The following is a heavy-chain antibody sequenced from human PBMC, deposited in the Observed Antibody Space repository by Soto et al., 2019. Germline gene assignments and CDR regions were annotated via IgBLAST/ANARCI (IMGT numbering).Heavy chain of an antibody. Sequence: SVKVSCKASGGTFSSYLINWVRQAPGQGLEWVGGIVPIYRTADYAQKFQGRVTITADESARTSYIELRSLMSQDTAVYYCVRDSGAKLSSSWGQGTLVTVSS. J-gene: IGHJ4*02. CDR3: VRDSGAKLSSS. D-gene: IGHD6-13*01. CDR1: GGTFSSYL. CDR2: IVPIYRTA. V-gene: IGHV1-69*13.